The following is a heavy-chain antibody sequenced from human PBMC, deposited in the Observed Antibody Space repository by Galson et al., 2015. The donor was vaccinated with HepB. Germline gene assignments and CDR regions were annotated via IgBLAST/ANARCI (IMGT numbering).Heavy chain of an antibody. V-gene: IGHV4-61*02. Sequence: TLSLTCTVSGGSISSGSYYWSWIRQPAGKGLEWIGRIYTSGSTNYNPSLKSRVTISVDTSKNQFSLKLSSVTAADTAVYYCARVGVAGPGGWGQGTLVTVSS. CDR3: ARVGVAGPGG. D-gene: IGHD6-19*01. CDR1: GGSISSGSYY. J-gene: IGHJ4*02. CDR2: IYTSGST.